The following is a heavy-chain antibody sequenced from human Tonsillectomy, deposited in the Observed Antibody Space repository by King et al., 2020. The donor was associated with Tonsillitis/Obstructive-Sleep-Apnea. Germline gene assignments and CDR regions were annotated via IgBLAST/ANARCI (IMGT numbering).Heavy chain of an antibody. CDR2: INHSGST. D-gene: IGHD2-2*01. V-gene: IGHV4-34*01. CDR3: ARGDIVVVPAAMVYYYYMDV. Sequence: VQLQQWGAGLLKPSETLSLTCAVYGGSFSGYYWSWIRQPPGKGLEWIGEINHSGSTNYNPSLKSRVTISVATSKNQFSLKLSPVTAADTAVYYCARGDIVVVPAAMVYYYYMDVWGKGTTVTVSS. J-gene: IGHJ6*03. CDR1: GGSFSGYY.